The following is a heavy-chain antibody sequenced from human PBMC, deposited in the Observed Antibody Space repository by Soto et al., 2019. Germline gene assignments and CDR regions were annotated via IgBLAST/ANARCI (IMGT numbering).Heavy chain of an antibody. CDR1: GYTFSSYD. V-gene: IGHV1-8*01. D-gene: IGHD1-1*01. CDR3: ARGKLTYFDY. J-gene: IGHJ4*02. CDR2: MNPNSGNT. Sequence: GASVKVSCKVSGYTFSSYDINWVRQATGQGPEWMGWMNPNSGNTGYAQKFQGRVTMTRNTSISTAYMELSSLRSEDTAVYYCARGKLTYFDYWGQGTLVTVSS.